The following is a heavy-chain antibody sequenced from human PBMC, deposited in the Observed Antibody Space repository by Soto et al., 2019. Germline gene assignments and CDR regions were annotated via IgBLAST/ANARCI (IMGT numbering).Heavy chain of an antibody. J-gene: IGHJ4*02. D-gene: IGHD6-13*01. CDR1: GYTFTSYG. CDR2: ISAYNGNT. Sequence: QVQLVQSGAEVKKPGASVKVSCKASGYTFTSYGISWVRQAPGQGLEWMGWISAYNGNTNYAQKRQGRVTMSTDTSTSTAYMELRSLRSDDTAVYYCARTVGDSSSWYNQEFDYWGQGTLVTVSS. V-gene: IGHV1-18*01. CDR3: ARTVGDSSSWYNQEFDY.